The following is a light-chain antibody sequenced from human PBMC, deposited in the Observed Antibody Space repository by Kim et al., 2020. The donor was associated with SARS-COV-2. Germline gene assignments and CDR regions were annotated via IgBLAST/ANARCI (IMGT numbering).Light chain of an antibody. CDR1: SSDIGGFNY. Sequence: GKSIPISCTGTSSDIGGFNYVSWFQQHPGKAPQLMIYFVTERPSGVSSRFSGSKSGNTASLTISGLQAEDEADYYCISFTTVSTWVFGGGTQLTVL. CDR3: ISFTTVSTWV. CDR2: FVT. J-gene: IGLJ3*02. V-gene: IGLV2-14*04.